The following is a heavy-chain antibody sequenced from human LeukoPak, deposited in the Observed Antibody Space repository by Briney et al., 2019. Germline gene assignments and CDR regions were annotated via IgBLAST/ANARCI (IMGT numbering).Heavy chain of an antibody. CDR1: RGSISSSSYY. CDR3: AREHRICSGGSCLGYFDY. Sequence: KPSETLSLTCTVYRGSISSSSYYWGWIRQPPGKGLEWMGSIYYSGSTYYNPSLKSRVTISVDTSKNQFSLKLSSVTAADTAVYYCAREHRICSGGSCLGYFDYWGQGTLVTVSS. J-gene: IGHJ4*02. CDR2: IYYSGST. V-gene: IGHV4-39*07. D-gene: IGHD2-15*01.